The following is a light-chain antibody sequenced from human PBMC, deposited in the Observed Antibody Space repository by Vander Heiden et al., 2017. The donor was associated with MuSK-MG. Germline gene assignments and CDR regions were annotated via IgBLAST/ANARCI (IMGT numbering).Light chain of an antibody. V-gene: IGKV1-39*01. CDR1: QSISSY. J-gene: IGKJ2*01. CDR2: AAS. Sequence: DIQMTQSPSSLSASVGDRVTITCRASQSISSYLNWYQQKPGKAPKLLIYAASSLQSGVPSRFSGSGSGTDFTLTISSLQPEDFATYYCQQSYRTPDTFGQGTKLEIK. CDR3: QQSYRTPDT.